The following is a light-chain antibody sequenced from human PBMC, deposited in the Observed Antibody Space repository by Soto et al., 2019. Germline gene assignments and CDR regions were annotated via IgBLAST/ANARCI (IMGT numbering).Light chain of an antibody. V-gene: IGKV4-1*01. CDR1: QSVLYTSDNKNY. J-gene: IGKJ3*01. CDR2: WAS. Sequence: DIVMTQSPDSLAVSLGEWTTINCKSSQSVLYTSDNKNYLAWYQQKPGQPPKLVIYWASTRESGVPDRFSGSGSGTDFTLTISYLQAEDVAVYYCQQYYSVPFTFGPGTKVDIK. CDR3: QQYYSVPFT.